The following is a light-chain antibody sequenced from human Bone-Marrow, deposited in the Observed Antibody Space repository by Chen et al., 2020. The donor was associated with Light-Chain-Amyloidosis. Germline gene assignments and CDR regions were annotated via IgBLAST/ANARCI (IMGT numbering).Light chain of an antibody. CDR2: LGS. CDR1: QSLLHSNGHTY. V-gene: IGKV2-28*01. J-gene: IGKJ4*01. Sequence: DIVLTQSPLALPVTPGEPASISCRSSQSLLHSNGHTYLDWYLQKPGQSPQVLIYLGSERASGVPDRFSGSGSGTDFTLKISRVEAEDVGVYYCMQALQTPLTFGVGTKVEIK. CDR3: MQALQTPLT.